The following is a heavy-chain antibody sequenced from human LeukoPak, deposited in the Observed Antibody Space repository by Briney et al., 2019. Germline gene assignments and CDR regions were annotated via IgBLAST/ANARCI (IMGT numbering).Heavy chain of an antibody. V-gene: IGHV1-18*01. CDR1: GYTFTIYS. J-gene: IGHJ4*02. Sequence: ASVKVSCKASGYTFTIYSMSWVRQAPGQGLEWMGWISGYSGHTNYAQNLQGRVTVTTDTSTSTAYMELRSLRSDDTAVYYCARSSSSGLDYWGQGTLVTVSS. D-gene: IGHD2-2*01. CDR3: ARSSSSGLDY. CDR2: ISGYSGHT.